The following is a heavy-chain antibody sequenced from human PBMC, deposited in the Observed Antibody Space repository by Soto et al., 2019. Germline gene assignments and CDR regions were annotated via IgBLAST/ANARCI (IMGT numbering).Heavy chain of an antibody. V-gene: IGHV4-34*01. D-gene: IGHD6-13*01. Sequence: SETLSLTCAVYGGSFSGYYWSWIRQPPGKGLEWIGEINHSGSTNYNPSLKSRVTISVDTSKNQFSLKLSSVTAADTAVYYCATRAAAGTGQRYYFDYWGKGTLVTVSS. CDR2: INHSGST. J-gene: IGHJ4*02. CDR3: ATRAAAGTGQRYYFDY. CDR1: GGSFSGYY.